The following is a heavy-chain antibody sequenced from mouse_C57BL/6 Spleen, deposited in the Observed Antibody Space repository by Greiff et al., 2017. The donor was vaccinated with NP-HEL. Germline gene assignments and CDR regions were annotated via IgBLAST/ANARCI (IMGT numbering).Heavy chain of an antibody. V-gene: IGHV1-50*01. CDR1: GYTFTSYW. J-gene: IGHJ3*01. Sequence: QVQLQQPGAELVKPGASVKLSCKASGYTFTSYWMQWVKQRPGQGLEWIGEIDPSDSYTNYNQKFKGKATLTVDTTSSTDYMQISSLTSEDSAVYYCARSEAYWGQGTLVTVSA. CDR3: ARSEAY. CDR2: IDPSDSYT.